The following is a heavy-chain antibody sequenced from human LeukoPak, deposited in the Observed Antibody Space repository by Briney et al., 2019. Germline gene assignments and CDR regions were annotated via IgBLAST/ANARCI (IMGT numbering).Heavy chain of an antibody. V-gene: IGHV4-38-2*02. D-gene: IGHD3-22*01. J-gene: IGHJ6*03. CDR1: GYSISSSYY. CDR3: ARETTDYYDSSGLPYYMDV. CDR2: IYYSGST. Sequence: SETLSLTCTVSGYSISSSYYWGWIRQPPGKGLEWIGSIYYSGSTYYNPSLKSRVTISVDTSKNQFSLKLSSVTAADTAVYYCARETTDYYDSSGLPYYMDVWGKGTTVTVSS.